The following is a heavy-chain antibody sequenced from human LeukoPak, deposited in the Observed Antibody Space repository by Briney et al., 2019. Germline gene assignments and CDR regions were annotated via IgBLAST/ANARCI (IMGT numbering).Heavy chain of an antibody. D-gene: IGHD5-18*01. Sequence: SETLSLTCTVSGGSISSHYWICIRQPPGKGLEWIGYVYYTGNTNYNPSLKSRVSISLDTSKNQFSLNLNSVTAADTAVYYCAGIVPYEYGYSDHWGQGTLVTVSS. J-gene: IGHJ4*02. CDR1: GGSISSHY. CDR2: VYYTGNT. CDR3: AGIVPYEYGYSDH. V-gene: IGHV4-59*11.